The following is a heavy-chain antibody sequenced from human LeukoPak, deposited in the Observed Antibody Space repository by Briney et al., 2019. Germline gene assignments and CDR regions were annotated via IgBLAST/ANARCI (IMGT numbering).Heavy chain of an antibody. CDR2: ISDRGTTM. CDR3: ATVWYRNFDS. CDR1: GITFSDYY. V-gene: IGHV3-11*04. J-gene: IGHJ4*02. Sequence: GGSLRLSCAVPGITFSDYYMSWIRQVPGKGLEWVSHISDRGTTMYYADPVKGRFTISRDNAKNSLYLQMNSLRAEDTAIYYCATVWYRNFDSWGQGTLVTVSS. D-gene: IGHD2/OR15-2a*01.